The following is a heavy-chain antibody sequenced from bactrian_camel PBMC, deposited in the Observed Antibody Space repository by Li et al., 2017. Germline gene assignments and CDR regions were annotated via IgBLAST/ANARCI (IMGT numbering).Heavy chain of an antibody. CDR3: ARVRGVVAVGFVDY. D-gene: IGHD6*01. CDR2: IDSDGIA. Sequence: HVQLVESGGGLVQPGGSLRLSCGASGSIYGDACVGWLRQAPGKEREGVAAIDSDGIASYADSVQGRFTISRDNAKNTVYLQMNSLKPDDTAVYSCARVRGVVAVGFVDYWGQGTQVTVS. J-gene: IGHJ4*01. V-gene: IGHV3S53*01. CDR1: GSIYGDAC.